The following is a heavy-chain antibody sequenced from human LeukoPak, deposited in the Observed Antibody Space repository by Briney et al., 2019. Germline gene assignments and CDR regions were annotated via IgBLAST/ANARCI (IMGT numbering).Heavy chain of an antibody. V-gene: IGHV4-59*01. CDR1: GGSISTYY. D-gene: IGHD6-6*01. CDR2: IHYSGST. Sequence: SETLSLTCTVSGGSISTYYWSCIRQTPGKGLEWIGYIHYSGSTNYNPSLNSRVTISVDTSKNQFSLKVNSVTAADTAVYYCARGTHSSSPIPLDYWGQGTLVTVSS. CDR3: ARGTHSSSPIPLDY. J-gene: IGHJ4*02.